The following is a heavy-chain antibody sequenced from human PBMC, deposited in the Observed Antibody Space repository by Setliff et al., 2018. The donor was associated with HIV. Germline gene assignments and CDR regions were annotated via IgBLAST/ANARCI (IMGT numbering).Heavy chain of an antibody. CDR3: TRGGDVIPLDY. V-gene: IGHV4-34*01. Sequence: SETLSLTCDISGGSLRGYYWSWVRQTPGKGLEWIRQIDPSGGANYNPSLNHRVTISRHTSRNQFSLQLISLIAADTAVYYCTRGGDVIPLDYWGQGILVTVSS. CDR1: GGSLRGYY. CDR2: IDPSGGA. J-gene: IGHJ4*02. D-gene: IGHD1-26*01.